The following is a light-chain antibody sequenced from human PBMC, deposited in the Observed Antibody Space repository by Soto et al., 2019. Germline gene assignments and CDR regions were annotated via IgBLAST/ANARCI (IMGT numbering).Light chain of an antibody. CDR3: QEHNDWPPST. V-gene: IGKV3-15*01. CDR1: QSVRDN. J-gene: IGKJ2*01. Sequence: ETLLTQSPATLSVSPGERATLSCRACQSVRDNLAWYQQKPGQAPRLLIYGASTRAPGIPDRFSGSGFGTEFSLTISSLQSEDFAVFYCQEHNDWPPSTFGQGTKLEIQ. CDR2: GAS.